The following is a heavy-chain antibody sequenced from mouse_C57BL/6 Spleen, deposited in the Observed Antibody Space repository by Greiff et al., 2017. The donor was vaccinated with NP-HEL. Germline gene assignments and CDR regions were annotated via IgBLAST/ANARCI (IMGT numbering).Heavy chain of an antibody. CDR2: IDPEDGET. V-gene: IGHV14-2*01. D-gene: IGHD1-1*01. CDR3: ARPYYYGSSYGWFAY. CDR1: GFNIKDYY. Sequence: EVQRVESGAELVKPGASVKLSCTASGFNIKDYYMHWVKQRTEQGLEWIGRIDPEDGETKYAPKFQGKATITADTSSNTAYLQLSSLTSEDTAVYYCARPYYYGSSYGWFAYWGQGTLVTVSA. J-gene: IGHJ3*01.